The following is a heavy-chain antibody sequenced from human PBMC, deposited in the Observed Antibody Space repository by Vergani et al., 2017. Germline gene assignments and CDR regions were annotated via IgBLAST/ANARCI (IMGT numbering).Heavy chain of an antibody. CDR1: GFTFSSYS. V-gene: IGHV3-21*01. CDR3: ARDAGYCSSTSCYMVDY. Sequence: EVQLVESGGGLVKPGGSLRLSCAASGFTFSSYSMNWVRQAPGKGLEWVSSISSSSSYIYYADSVKGRFTISRDTAKNSLYLQMNSLRAEDTAVYYCARDAGYCSSTSCYMVDYWGQGTLVTVSS. D-gene: IGHD2-2*03. J-gene: IGHJ4*02. CDR2: ISSSSSYI.